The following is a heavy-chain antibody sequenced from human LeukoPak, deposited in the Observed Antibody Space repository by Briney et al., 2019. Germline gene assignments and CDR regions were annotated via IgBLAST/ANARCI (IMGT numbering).Heavy chain of an antibody. CDR2: IYTSGGT. CDR3: ARRRSGGRDFDF. Sequence: SETLSLTCTVSGGSISSSYWSWIRQPPGKGLEGIGYIYTSGGTNYNPSLNSRVTISVDTSKNQFSLKLSSVTAADTAVYYCARRRSGGRDFDFWGQGALVTVSS. CDR1: GGSISSSY. V-gene: IGHV4-4*09. J-gene: IGHJ4*02. D-gene: IGHD2-15*01.